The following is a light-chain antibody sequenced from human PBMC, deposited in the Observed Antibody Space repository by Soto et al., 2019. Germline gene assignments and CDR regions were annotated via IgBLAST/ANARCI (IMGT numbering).Light chain of an antibody. CDR2: GAS. CDR1: QSISSSY. Sequence: VLMQSPGTLSLSPGERATISCRASQSISSSYLAWYQHKPGQAPRLLIYGASSWATGIPHRFSGSGSGTDFTLTISRLEPEDCGMYYCQQYGGSPPFTFGQGTRLEIK. J-gene: IGKJ2*01. CDR3: QQYGGSPPFT. V-gene: IGKV3-20*01.